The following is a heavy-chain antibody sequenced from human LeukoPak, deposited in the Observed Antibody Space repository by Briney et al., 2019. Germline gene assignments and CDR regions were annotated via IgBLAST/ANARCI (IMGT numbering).Heavy chain of an antibody. CDR1: GFAFSTYT. J-gene: IGHJ4*02. CDR2: INSGGTTT. Sequence: GGSLGLSCAACGFAFSTYTMNWARQSPGKGLEWVASINSGGTTTHYADSVKGRFTISRDNDQNVLYLQMNGLRADDAAVYYCLRGDSRDFWGQGTLVTVSS. D-gene: IGHD3-22*01. V-gene: IGHV3-21*06. CDR3: LRGDSRDF.